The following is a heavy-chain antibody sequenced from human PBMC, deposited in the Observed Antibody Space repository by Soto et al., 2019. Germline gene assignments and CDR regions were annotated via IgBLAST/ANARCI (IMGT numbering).Heavy chain of an antibody. V-gene: IGHV3-74*01. CDR3: GRDHSGTNSIDF. CDR1: GFTFSGHW. Sequence: GSLRLSFAASGFTFSGHWMHWVRQGPGKGLLWVSRIDEYGRKTHYADSVRGRFTISRDNAKNTLHLQMNSLSADDTAVYYCGRDHSGTNSIDFWGQGTLVTVSS. CDR2: IDEYGRKT. J-gene: IGHJ4*02. D-gene: IGHD1-7*01.